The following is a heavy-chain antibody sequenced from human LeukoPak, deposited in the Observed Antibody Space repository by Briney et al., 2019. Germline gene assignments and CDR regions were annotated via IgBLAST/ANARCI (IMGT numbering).Heavy chain of an antibody. D-gene: IGHD3-10*01. CDR1: GFTFSSYC. J-gene: IGHJ4*02. V-gene: IGHV3-7*01. CDR3: ARERMYSGSGSTYPYYDY. CDR2: IKQDGSEK. Sequence: GGSLRLSCAASGFTFSSYCMSWVRQSPGKGLEWVANIKQDGSEKYFMDSVKGRFTISRDNAKNALYLEMNSLRAEDTAEYFCARERMYSGSGSTYPYYDYWGQGTLVTVSS.